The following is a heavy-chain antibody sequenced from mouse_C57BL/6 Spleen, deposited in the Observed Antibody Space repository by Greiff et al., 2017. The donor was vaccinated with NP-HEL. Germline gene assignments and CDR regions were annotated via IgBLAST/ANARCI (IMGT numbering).Heavy chain of an antibody. Sequence: VKLVESGPGLVQPSQSLSITCTVSGFSLTSYGVHWVRQSPGKGLEWLGVIWSGGSTDYNAAFISRLSISKDNSKSQVFFKMNSLQADDTAIYYCATLTGTSYYYAMDYWGQGTSVTVSS. V-gene: IGHV2-2*01. CDR3: ATLTGTSYYYAMDY. CDR2: IWSGGST. J-gene: IGHJ4*01. D-gene: IGHD4-1*01. CDR1: GFSLTSYG.